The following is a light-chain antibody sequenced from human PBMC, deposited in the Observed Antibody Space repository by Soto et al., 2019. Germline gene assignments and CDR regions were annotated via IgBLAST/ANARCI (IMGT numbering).Light chain of an antibody. CDR1: QSVGTR. Sequence: EIVLTQSPATLSVSPGERVTLSCRASQSVGTRLAWFQQKPGQAPRLLIYEISTRATGIPARFSGSGSGTQFTLTISSLQSEDSAVYYCHQCQQWPPYTFGQGTKVEIK. CDR3: HQCQQWPPYT. J-gene: IGKJ2*01. CDR2: EIS. V-gene: IGKV3-15*01.